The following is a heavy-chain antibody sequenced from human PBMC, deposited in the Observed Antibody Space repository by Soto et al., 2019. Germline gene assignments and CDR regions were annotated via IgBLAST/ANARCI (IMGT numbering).Heavy chain of an antibody. CDR3: ARTYSSSVWFDP. CDR2: IYTSGST. D-gene: IGHD6-6*01. J-gene: IGHJ5*02. CDR1: CGSISSYY. V-gene: IGHV4-4*07. Sequence: SETLSLTCTVSCGSISSYYWSWIRQPAGKGLEWIGRIYTSGSTNYNPSLKSRVTMSVDTSKNQFSLKLSSVTAADTAVYYCARTYSSSVWFDPWGQGTLVTVSS.